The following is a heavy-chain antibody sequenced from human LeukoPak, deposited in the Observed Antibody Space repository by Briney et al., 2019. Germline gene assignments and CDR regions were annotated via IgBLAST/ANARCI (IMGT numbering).Heavy chain of an antibody. CDR2: ISYDGSNK. V-gene: IGHV3-30*03. J-gene: IGHJ4*02. Sequence: GGSLRLSCAASGFTFSSYAMSWVRQAPGKGLEWVAVISYDGSNKYYADSVKGRFTISRDNSKNTLYLQMNSLRAEDTAVYYCATNAPTGWGQGTLVTVSS. CDR3: ATNAPTG. CDR1: GFTFSSYA.